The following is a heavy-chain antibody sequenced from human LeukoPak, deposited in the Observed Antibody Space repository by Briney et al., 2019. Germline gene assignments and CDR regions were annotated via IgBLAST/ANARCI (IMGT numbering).Heavy chain of an antibody. J-gene: IGHJ4*02. V-gene: IGHV3-23*01. Sequence: GGSLRLSCAASGFTFSSYAMSWVRQAPGKGLEWVSAISGSGGSTYYADSVKGRFTISRDNSKNTLYLQMNSLRSDDTAVFYCARRWTTMTDDYFDHWGQGTLVTVSS. CDR2: ISGSGGST. D-gene: IGHD4-17*01. CDR3: ARRWTTMTDDYFDH. CDR1: GFTFSSYA.